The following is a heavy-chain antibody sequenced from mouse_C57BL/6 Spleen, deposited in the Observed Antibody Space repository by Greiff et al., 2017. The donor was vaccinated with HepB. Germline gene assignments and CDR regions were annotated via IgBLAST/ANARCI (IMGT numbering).Heavy chain of an antibody. J-gene: IGHJ2*01. CDR2: ISSGGSYT. CDR1: GFTFSSYG. CDR3: ARRDSSGYLDY. V-gene: IGHV5-6*02. D-gene: IGHD3-2*02. Sequence: EVKLMESGGDLVKPGGSLKLSCAASGFTFSSYGMSWVRQTPDKRLEWVATISSGGSYTYYPDSVKGRFTISRDNAKNTLYLQMSSLKSEDTAMYYCARRDSSGYLDYWGQGTTLTVSS.